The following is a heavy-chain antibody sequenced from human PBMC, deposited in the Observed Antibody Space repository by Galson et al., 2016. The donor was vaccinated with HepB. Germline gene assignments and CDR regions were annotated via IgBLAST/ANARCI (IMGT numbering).Heavy chain of an antibody. V-gene: IGHV3-48*02. CDR1: GFTFSDYS. Sequence: SVRLSCAASGFTFSDYSMNWVRQAPGKGLEWVSYIASNRRPIDYAESARGRVTISRDNAKNSLYLQMKSLRDDDTAVYYCGRDGRRGYDMDVWGQGTTVTVSS. J-gene: IGHJ6*02. CDR2: IASNRRPI. CDR3: GRDGRRGYDMDV.